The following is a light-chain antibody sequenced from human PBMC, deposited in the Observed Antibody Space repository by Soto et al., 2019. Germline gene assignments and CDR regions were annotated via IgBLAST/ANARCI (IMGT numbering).Light chain of an antibody. CDR1: QSVSSSY. J-gene: IGKJ5*01. CDR2: GAS. V-gene: IGKV3-20*01. CDR3: QHYRETPIT. Sequence: EIVLTQSPVTLSLSPGERATLSCRASQSVSSSYLAWYQQKPGQAPRLLIYGASSRATGIPDRFSGSGSGTDFTLTISRLEPEDFAVYYCQHYRETPITFGLGTRLEIK.